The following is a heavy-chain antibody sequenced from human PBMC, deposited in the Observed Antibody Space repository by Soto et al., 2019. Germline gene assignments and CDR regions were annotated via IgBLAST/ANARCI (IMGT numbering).Heavy chain of an antibody. CDR3: ARREYYFDY. Sequence: QVQLVESGGGVVQPGRSLRLSCAASGFTFSSYAMHWVRQAPGKGLEWVAVISYDGSNKYYADSVKGRFTISRDNPKNTLYLQMNSLRAEDTAVYYCARREYYFDYWGQGTLVTVSS. D-gene: IGHD3-10*01. CDR2: ISYDGSNK. V-gene: IGHV3-30-3*01. J-gene: IGHJ4*02. CDR1: GFTFSSYA.